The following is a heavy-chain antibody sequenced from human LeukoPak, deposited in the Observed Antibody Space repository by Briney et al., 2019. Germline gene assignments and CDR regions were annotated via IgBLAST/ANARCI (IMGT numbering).Heavy chain of an antibody. Sequence: SCKASGYTFSSYDINWVRQATGQGLEWVAVISYDGSNKYYADSVKGRFTISRDNSKNTLYLQMNSLRAEDTAVYYCAKDQAVAEPYYYYGMDVWGQGTTVTVSS. CDR1: GYTFSSYD. J-gene: IGHJ6*02. CDR3: AKDQAVAEPYYYYGMDV. CDR2: ISYDGSNK. D-gene: IGHD6-19*01. V-gene: IGHV3-30*16.